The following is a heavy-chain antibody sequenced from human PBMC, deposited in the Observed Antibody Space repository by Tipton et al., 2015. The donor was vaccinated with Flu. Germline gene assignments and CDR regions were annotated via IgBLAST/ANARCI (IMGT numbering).Heavy chain of an antibody. J-gene: IGHJ4*02. CDR2: IYYSGST. CDR1: GGSISSSNYY. V-gene: IGHV4-39*07. CDR3: AGDGAIFGVVTPFGY. Sequence: TLSLTCTVSGGSISSSNYYWGWIRQPPGKGLEWIGSIYYSGSTYYNPSLKSRVTISVDTSKNQFSLKLSSVTAADTAVYYCAGDGAIFGVVTPFGYWGQGTLVTVSS. D-gene: IGHD3-3*01.